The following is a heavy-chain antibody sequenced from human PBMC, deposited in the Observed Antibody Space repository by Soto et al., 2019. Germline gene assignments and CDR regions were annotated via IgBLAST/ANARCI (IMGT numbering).Heavy chain of an antibody. CDR3: ARQSEYATVTTVDY. Sequence: QLQLQESGPGLVKPSETLSLTCTVSGGSISSSSYYWGWIRQPPGKGLEWIGSIYYSGSTYYNPSLKSRVTISVDTSKNQFSLKLSSVTAADTAVYYCARQSEYATVTTVDYWGQGTLVTVSS. CDR1: GGSISSSSYY. CDR2: IYYSGST. V-gene: IGHV4-39*01. D-gene: IGHD4-17*01. J-gene: IGHJ4*02.